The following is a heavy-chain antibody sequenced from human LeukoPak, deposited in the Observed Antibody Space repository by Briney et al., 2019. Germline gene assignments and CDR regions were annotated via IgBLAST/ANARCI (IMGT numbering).Heavy chain of an antibody. CDR2: ISSNGGST. CDR3: AREYYGGYVDY. J-gene: IGHJ4*02. V-gene: IGHV3-64*01. CDR1: GFAFCSFS. D-gene: IGHD3-10*01. Sequence: GRSLRLSCAASGFAFCSFSMHWVRQAPGKGLESVSAISSNGGSTYYANSVKGRFTISRDNSKNTLYLQMGSLRAEDMAVYYCAREYYGGYVDYWGQGTLVTVSS.